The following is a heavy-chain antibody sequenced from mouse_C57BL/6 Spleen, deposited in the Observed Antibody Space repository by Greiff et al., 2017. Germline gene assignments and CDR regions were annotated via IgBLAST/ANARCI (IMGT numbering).Heavy chain of an antibody. D-gene: IGHD3-3*01. CDR3: VRHEGTSFDY. Sequence: VKDRFTISRDDSESMLYLQMNSLKTEDTAMYYCVRHEGTSFDYWGQGTTLTVSS. V-gene: IGHV10-1*01. J-gene: IGHJ2*01.